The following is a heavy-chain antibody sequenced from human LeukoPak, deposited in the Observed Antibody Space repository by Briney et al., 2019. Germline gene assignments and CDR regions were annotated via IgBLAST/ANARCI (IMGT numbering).Heavy chain of an antibody. V-gene: IGHV1-18*01. CDR3: ALGDILTGYWAEYLEY. Sequence: ASVKVSCKASGYTFTSYGISWVRQAPGQGLEWMGWISAYNGNTNYAQKLQGRVTMTSETSTRTGFLEVKSLRSDDTAMYYCALGDILTGYWAEYLEYWGQGTLVTVSS. CDR1: GYTFTSYG. CDR2: ISAYNGNT. J-gene: IGHJ4*02. D-gene: IGHD3-9*01.